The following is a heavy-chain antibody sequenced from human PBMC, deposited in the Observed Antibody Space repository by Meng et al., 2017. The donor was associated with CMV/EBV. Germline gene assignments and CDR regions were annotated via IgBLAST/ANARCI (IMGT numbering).Heavy chain of an antibody. CDR2: IYWNGDK. D-gene: IGHD3-10*01. J-gene: IGHJ4*02. Sequence: SGPTLVKPTQTLTLTCTFSGFSLITSGVGVGWIRQSPGKALEWLAAIYWNGDKRYRPSLESRLSITRDTSKNQVVLTMTNMDPVDTATYYCAHRSSFYGSGSRSFDYWGQGTLVTVSS. CDR3: AHRSSFYGSGSRSFDY. CDR1: GFSLITSGVG. V-gene: IGHV2-5*01.